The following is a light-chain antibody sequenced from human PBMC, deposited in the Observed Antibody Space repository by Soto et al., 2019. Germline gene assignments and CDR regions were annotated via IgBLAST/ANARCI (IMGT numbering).Light chain of an antibody. V-gene: IGLV1-44*01. CDR2: TNS. CDR1: SSNIGGSS. CDR3: AAWDYSLSAYV. Sequence: QSLLTQPPSASGTPGQRVTISCSGSSSNIGGSSVNWYQRLPGTAPKLLIYTNSRRPSGVPDRFSGSKSGTSASLTISGPQSEDEAFYYCAAWDYSLSAYVFGTGTKVTVL. J-gene: IGLJ1*01.